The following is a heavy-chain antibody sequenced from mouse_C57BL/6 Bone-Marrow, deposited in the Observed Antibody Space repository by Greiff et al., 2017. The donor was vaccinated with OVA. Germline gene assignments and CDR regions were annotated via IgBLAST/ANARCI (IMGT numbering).Heavy chain of an antibody. Sequence: VQGVESGAELARPGASVKLSCKASGYTFTSYGISWVKQRTGQGLEWIGEIYPRSGNTYYNEKFKGKATLTADKSSSTAYMELRSLTSEDSAVDFCARSLSLLYWGQGTLVTVSA. CDR3: ARSLSLLY. V-gene: IGHV1-81*01. D-gene: IGHD6-2*01. J-gene: IGHJ3*01. CDR2: IYPRSGNT. CDR1: GYTFTSYG.